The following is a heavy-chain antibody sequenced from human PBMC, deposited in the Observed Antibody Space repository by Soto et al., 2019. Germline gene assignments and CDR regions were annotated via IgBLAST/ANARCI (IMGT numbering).Heavy chain of an antibody. D-gene: IGHD2-15*01. CDR3: ARAQVVAATDY. V-gene: IGHV3-30-3*01. CDR1: GFTFSSYA. J-gene: IGHJ4*02. Sequence: HPGGSLRLSCAASGFTFSSYAMHWVRQAPGKGLEWVAVISYDGSNKYYADSVKGRFTISRDNSKNTLYLQMNSLRAEDTAVYYCARAQVVAATDYWGQGTLVTVSS. CDR2: ISYDGSNK.